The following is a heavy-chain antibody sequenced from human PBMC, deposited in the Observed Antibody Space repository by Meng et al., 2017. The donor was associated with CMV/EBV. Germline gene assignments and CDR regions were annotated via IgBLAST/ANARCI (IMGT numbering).Heavy chain of an antibody. CDR1: GYTFTGYD. V-gene: IGHV1-8*01. D-gene: IGHD3-3*01. Sequence: ASVKVSCKASGYTFTGYDINWVRQATGQGLEWMGWMNPNSGNTGYAQKFQGRVTMTRNTSISTAYMELSSLRSEDTAVYYCARGLRIFGVVPSPYYFDYWGQGTLVTVSS. CDR3: ARGLRIFGVVPSPYYFDY. CDR2: MNPNSGNT. J-gene: IGHJ4*02.